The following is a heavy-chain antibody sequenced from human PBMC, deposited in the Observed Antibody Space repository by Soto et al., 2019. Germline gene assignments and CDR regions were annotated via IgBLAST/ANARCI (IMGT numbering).Heavy chain of an antibody. J-gene: IGHJ4*02. CDR1: GFTFTSNS. CDR2: ITSSITTI. Sequence: GGSLRLSCAASGFTFTSNSMNWVRQAPGKGLEWISYITSSITTIYYADSVKGRFTISRDNAKNSVYLQLDSLRDEDTALYYCARGRVVTAYFDYWGQGALVTVSS. V-gene: IGHV3-48*02. D-gene: IGHD2-21*02. CDR3: ARGRVVTAYFDY.